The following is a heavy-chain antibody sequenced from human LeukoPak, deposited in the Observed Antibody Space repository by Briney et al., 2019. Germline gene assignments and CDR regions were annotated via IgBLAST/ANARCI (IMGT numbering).Heavy chain of an antibody. V-gene: IGHV3-33*01. CDR3: ATDISTHYFGS. J-gene: IGHJ4*02. Sequence: GRSLSLSCAASGISFRSYGMHWVRQAPGKGLEWVTFIWYDASNKYYAESVKGRFTISRDNSRNTVFLQMNSLRAEDTAIYYCATDISTHYFGSWGQGTLVTVSS. CDR2: IWYDASNK. CDR1: GISFRSYG. D-gene: IGHD3-9*01.